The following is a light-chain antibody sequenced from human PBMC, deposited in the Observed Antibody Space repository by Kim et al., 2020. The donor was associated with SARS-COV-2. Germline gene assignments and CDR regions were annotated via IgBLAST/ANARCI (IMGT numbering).Light chain of an antibody. J-gene: IGLJ2*01. CDR2: EVS. V-gene: IGLV2-23*02. Sequence: GQSITISCTGTNNDVGSYNLVSWYQQHPGKAPKLIIYEVSERPSGVSNRFSGSKSGNTASLTISGLQAGDEADYYCCSYTSSGTLIFGGGTQLTVL. CDR1: NNDVGSYNL. CDR3: CSYTSSGTLI.